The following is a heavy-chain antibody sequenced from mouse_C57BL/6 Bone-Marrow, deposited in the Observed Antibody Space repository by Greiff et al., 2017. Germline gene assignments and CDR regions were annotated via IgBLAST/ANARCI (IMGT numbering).Heavy chain of an antibody. CDR3: APYYGSSPAWFAY. CDR2: IDPANGNT. Sequence: EVHVKQSVAELVRPGASVKLSCTASGFNIKNTYMHWVKQRPEQGLEWIGRIDPANGNTKYAPKFQGKATITADTSSNTAYLQLSSLTSEDTAIYYCAPYYGSSPAWFAYWGQGTLVTVSA. J-gene: IGHJ3*01. V-gene: IGHV14-3*01. CDR1: GFNIKNTY. D-gene: IGHD1-1*01.